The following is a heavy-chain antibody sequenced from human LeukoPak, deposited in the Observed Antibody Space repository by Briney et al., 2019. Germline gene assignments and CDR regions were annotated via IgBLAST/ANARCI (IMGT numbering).Heavy chain of an antibody. J-gene: IGHJ6*03. V-gene: IGHV3-23*01. D-gene: IGHD5-12*01. CDR3: ARDPYSGEYGPHYYYYMDV. CDR1: GFTFSSYG. CDR2: ISGSGYST. Sequence: GGTLRLSCAASGFTFSSYGMSWVRQAPGKGLEWVSGISGSGYSTYYADSVKGRFTISRDNSKNTLYLQMNSLRDEDTAVYYCARDPYSGEYGPHYYYYMDVWGNGTTVTVSS.